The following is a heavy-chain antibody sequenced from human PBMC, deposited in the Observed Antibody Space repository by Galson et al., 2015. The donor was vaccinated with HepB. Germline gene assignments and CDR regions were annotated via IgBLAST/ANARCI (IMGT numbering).Heavy chain of an antibody. CDR2: IYSGGST. Sequence: SLRLSCAASGFTVSSNYMSWVRQAPGKGLEWVSVIYSGGSTYYADSAKGRFTISRDNSKNTLYLQMNSLRAEDTAVYYCARSHRDYFDYWGQGTLVTVSS. CDR3: ARSHRDYFDY. V-gene: IGHV3-66*01. CDR1: GFTVSSNY. J-gene: IGHJ4*02.